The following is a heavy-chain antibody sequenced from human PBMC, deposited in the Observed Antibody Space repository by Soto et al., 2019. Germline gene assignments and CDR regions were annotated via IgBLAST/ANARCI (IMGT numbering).Heavy chain of an antibody. D-gene: IGHD6-13*01. CDR3: AKYRRTEAEGFTLDY. J-gene: IGHJ4*02. Sequence: SETLSLTCTVSGGSISNYYWTWIRQPAGKRLEWIGYIYYTGSTTYNPSLESRVTMSVDTSKNQFSLKLSSVNAADTAVYYCAKYRRTEAEGFTLDYWGRGTLGTVSS. CDR2: IYYTGST. CDR1: GGSISNYY. V-gene: IGHV4-59*01.